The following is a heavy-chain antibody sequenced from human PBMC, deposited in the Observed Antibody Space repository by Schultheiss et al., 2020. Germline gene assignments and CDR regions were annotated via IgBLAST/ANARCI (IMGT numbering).Heavy chain of an antibody. CDR1: GFTFSSYG. D-gene: IGHD3-3*01. Sequence: GGSLRLSCAASGFTFSSYGMHWVRQAPGKGLEWVAVISYDGSNKYYADSVKGRFTISRDNSRNTLYMQINGLRAEDTAVYYCARGLHYSDRSNYYHFGDWGQGTLVTVSS. J-gene: IGHJ4*02. CDR2: ISYDGSNK. V-gene: IGHV3-30*03. CDR3: ARGLHYSDRSNYYHFGD.